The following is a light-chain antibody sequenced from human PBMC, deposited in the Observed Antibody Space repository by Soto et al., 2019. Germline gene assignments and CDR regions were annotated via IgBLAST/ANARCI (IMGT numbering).Light chain of an antibody. V-gene: IGLV2-8*01. J-gene: IGLJ2*01. CDR2: EVS. CDR3: SSYAGSNNVV. CDR1: SSDVGGYTY. Sequence: QSVLTQPPSASGSPGQSVTISCTGTSSDVGGYTYVSWYQQHPGKAPKLMIYEVSKRPSGVPDRFSGSKSGNTASLTVSGLQAEDEADYYCSSYAGSNNVVFGGGTSSPS.